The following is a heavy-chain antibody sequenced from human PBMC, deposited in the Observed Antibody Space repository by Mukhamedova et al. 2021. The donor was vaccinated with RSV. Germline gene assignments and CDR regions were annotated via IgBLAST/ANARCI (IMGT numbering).Heavy chain of an antibody. CDR2: IFSNDEK. CDR3: AREARVGYSSSVGGMDV. J-gene: IGHJ6*02. D-gene: IGHD6-6*01. Sequence: GKALEWLAHIFSNDEKSYSTSLKSRLTISKDTSKSQMVLTMTNMDPVDTATYYCAREARVGYSSSVGGMDVWGQGTTVTVSS. V-gene: IGHV2-26*01.